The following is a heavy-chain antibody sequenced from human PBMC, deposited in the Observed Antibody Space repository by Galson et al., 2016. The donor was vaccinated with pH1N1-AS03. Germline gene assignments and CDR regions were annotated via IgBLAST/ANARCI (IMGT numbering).Heavy chain of an antibody. CDR1: GFTLSSYW. D-gene: IGHD5-24*01. V-gene: IGHV3-74*01. Sequence: SLRLSCAASGFTLSSYWMHWVRHAPGKGLVWVSRINVDGSSTSYVDSVQGRFTISRDNAKNTLYLQMNSLRPEDTAGYYCARSADGYNFVGDYWGQGSLVTVSS. CDR2: INVDGSST. CDR3: ARSADGYNFVGDY. J-gene: IGHJ4*02.